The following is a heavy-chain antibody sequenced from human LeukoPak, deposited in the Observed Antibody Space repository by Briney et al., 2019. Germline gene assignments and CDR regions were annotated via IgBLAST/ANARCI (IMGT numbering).Heavy chain of an antibody. Sequence: ASVKVSCKASGYTFTGYYMHWVQQDPGQGLEWMGWINPNSGGTNYAQRFQGWVTMTRDTSISTAYMELSRLRSDDTAVYYCAREQWGRNYYYYGMDVWGQGTTVTVSS. V-gene: IGHV1-2*04. D-gene: IGHD6-19*01. CDR3: AREQWGRNYYYYGMDV. CDR1: GYTFTGYY. J-gene: IGHJ6*02. CDR2: INPNSGGT.